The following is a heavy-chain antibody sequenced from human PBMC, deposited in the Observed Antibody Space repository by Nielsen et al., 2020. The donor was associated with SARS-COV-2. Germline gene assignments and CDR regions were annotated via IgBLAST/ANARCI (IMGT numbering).Heavy chain of an antibody. CDR2: INTNTGNP. D-gene: IGHD3-10*01. CDR3: ARNLGELSVYYFDY. CDR1: GYTFTSYA. V-gene: IGHV7-4-1*02. Sequence: ALVKVSCKASGYTFTSYAMNWVRQAPGQGLERMGWINTNTGNPTYAQGFTGRFVFSLDTSVSTAYLQISSLKAEDTAVYYCARNLGELSVYYFDYWGQGTLVTVSS. J-gene: IGHJ4*02.